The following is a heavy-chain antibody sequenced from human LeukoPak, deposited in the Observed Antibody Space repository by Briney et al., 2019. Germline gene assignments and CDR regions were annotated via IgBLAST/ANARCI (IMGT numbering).Heavy chain of an antibody. D-gene: IGHD3-9*01. CDR1: GGSFSGYY. J-gene: IGHJ3*02. CDR3: ARRSPVLRYFDWLPNDAFDI. CDR2: INHSGST. Sequence: PSETLSLTCAVYGGSFSGYYWSWIRQPPGKGLEWIGEINHSGSTNYNPSLKSRVTISVDTCKNQFSLKLSSVTAADTAVYYCARRSPVLRYFDWLPNDAFDIWGQGTMVTVSS. V-gene: IGHV4-34*01.